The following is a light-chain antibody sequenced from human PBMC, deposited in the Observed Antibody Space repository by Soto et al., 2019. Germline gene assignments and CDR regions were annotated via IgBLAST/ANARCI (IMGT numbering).Light chain of an antibody. CDR3: QQYGSSPPYT. CDR2: GAS. V-gene: IGKV3-20*01. J-gene: IGKJ2*01. CDR1: QSVSSSY. Sequence: EIVLTQSPCTLSLSPGERATLSCRASQSVSSSYLAGYQQKPGQAPRLLIYGASSRATGIPDRFSGSGSGTDFTLTISRLEPEDFAVYYCQQYGSSPPYTFGQGTKLEIK.